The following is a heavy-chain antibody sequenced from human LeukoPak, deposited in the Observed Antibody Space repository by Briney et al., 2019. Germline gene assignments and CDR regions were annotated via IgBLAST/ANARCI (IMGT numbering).Heavy chain of an antibody. CDR2: ISYDGSNK. Sequence: PGRSLRLSCAASGFTFSSYAMHWVRQAPGKGLEWVAVISYDGSNKYYADSVKGRFTISRDNSKNTLYLQMNSLRAEDTAVYYCARDSARSGSEYYFDYWGQGTLVTVSS. CDR1: GFTFSSYA. V-gene: IGHV3-30*14. J-gene: IGHJ4*02. CDR3: ARDSARSGSEYYFDY. D-gene: IGHD1-26*01.